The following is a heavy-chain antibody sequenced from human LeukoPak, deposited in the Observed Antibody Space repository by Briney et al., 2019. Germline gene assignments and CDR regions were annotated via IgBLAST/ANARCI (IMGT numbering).Heavy chain of an antibody. CDR3: ARHSRSYYDFDY. CDR2: IYYSGSA. CDR1: GDSISSYY. D-gene: IGHD1-26*01. Sequence: SETLSLTCTVSGDSISSYYWSWIRQPPGKGLEWIGYIYYSGSANYNPSLKSRVTISVDTPKNHFSLKLSSVTAADTAVYYCARHSRSYYDFDYWGQGTLVTVSS. V-gene: IGHV4-59*08. J-gene: IGHJ4*02.